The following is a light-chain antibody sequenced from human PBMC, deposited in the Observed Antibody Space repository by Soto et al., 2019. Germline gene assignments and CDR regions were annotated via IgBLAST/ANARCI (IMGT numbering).Light chain of an antibody. CDR2: DAS. J-gene: IGKJ1*01. V-gene: IGKV1-6*01. CDR1: QDIGNE. Sequence: AIQMTQSPSSMSVSVGDRATITCRASQDIGNEVGWYQQKPGKAPKLLISDASTLESGVPARFSGRGSGTNFILTISSLQPEDFATYYCLQDYNYPRTFGQGPRW. CDR3: LQDYNYPRT.